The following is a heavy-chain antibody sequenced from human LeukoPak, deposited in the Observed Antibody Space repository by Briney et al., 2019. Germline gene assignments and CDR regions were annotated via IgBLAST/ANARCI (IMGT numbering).Heavy chain of an antibody. CDR1: GYSISSGYY. J-gene: IGHJ3*02. Sequence: SETLSLTCTVSGYSISSGYYWGWIRQPPGKGLEWIGYMYYTGNTYYNPSLKSRVTISVDTSKNQFSLKLSSVTAADTAVYYCARGNIIVLTGDAFDIWGQGTMVTVSS. CDR3: ARGNIIVLTGDAFDI. D-gene: IGHD3-22*01. V-gene: IGHV4-38-2*02. CDR2: MYYTGNT.